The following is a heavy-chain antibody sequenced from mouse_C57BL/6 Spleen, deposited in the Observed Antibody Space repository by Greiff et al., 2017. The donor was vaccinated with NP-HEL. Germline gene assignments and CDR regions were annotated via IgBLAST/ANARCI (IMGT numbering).Heavy chain of an antibody. CDR1: GFSLTSYG. J-gene: IGHJ4*01. Sequence: VKLQESGPGLVAPSQSLSITCTVSGFSLTSYGVHWVRQPPGKGLEWLVVIWSDGSTTYNSALKSRLSISKDNSKSQVFLKMNSLQTDDTAMYYCARHSPYDYDGGYYAMDYWGQGTSVTVSS. D-gene: IGHD2-4*01. CDR3: ARHSPYDYDGGYYAMDY. CDR2: IWSDGST. V-gene: IGHV2-6-1*01.